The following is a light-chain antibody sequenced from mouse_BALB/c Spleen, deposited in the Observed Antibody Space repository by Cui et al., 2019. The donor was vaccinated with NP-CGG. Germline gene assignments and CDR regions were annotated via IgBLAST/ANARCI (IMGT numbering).Light chain of an antibody. Sequence: QAVVTQESALTTSPDETVTLNSHSRTRAVPTSNSPSWMQKKLDHLFTGQIEVIHNPTPDVPPRFSRSLIGDKAPLTTSRAHSEDEGIYFCALCYSTHWVFGGGTKLTVL. V-gene: IGLV1*01. J-gene: IGLJ1*01. CDR1: TRAVPTSNS. CDR2: VIH. CDR3: ALCYSTHWV.